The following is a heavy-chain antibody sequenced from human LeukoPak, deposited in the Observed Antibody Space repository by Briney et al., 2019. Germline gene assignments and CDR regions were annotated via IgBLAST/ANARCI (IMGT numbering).Heavy chain of an antibody. CDR2: ISYDGSNK. D-gene: IGHD4-17*01. J-gene: IGHJ1*01. V-gene: IGHV3-30*14. CDR3: ARMDYSDQFFQH. Sequence: PGGSLRLSCAASGFTFSSYAMHWVRQAPGKGLEWVAVISYDGSNKYYADSVKGRFTVSRDNSKNTLYLQMGSLRPEDMAVYYCARMDYSDQFFQHWGQGSLVTVSS. CDR1: GFTFSSYA.